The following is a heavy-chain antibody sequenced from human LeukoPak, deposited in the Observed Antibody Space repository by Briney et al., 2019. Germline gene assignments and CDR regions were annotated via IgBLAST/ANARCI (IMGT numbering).Heavy chain of an antibody. V-gene: IGHV1-18*01. J-gene: IGHJ3*02. Sequence: GASVKVSCKASGYTFTSYGISWVRRAPGQGLEWMGWISAYNGNTNYAQKLQGRVTMTTDTSTSTAYMELRSLRSDDTAVYYCAREFLDDSSGYYQHDAFDIWGQGTMVTVSS. CDR3: AREFLDDSSGYYQHDAFDI. CDR1: GYTFTSYG. CDR2: ISAYNGNT. D-gene: IGHD3-22*01.